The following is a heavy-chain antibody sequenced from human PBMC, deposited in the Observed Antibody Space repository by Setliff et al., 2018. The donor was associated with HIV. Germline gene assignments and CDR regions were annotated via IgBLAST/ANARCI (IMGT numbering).Heavy chain of an antibody. Sequence: SETLSLTCTVSGGSVSSPGYYWGWIRQPPGKGLEWIGSVYNSGITFKNPSLKSRVTISVDTSKKHFSLRLTSVTAADTAVYFCARGVIETDYDYVDIYYYNYMDVWGKGTTVTVSS. D-gene: IGHD5-12*01. J-gene: IGHJ6*03. CDR3: ARGVIETDYDYVDIYYYNYMDV. CDR2: VYNSGIT. V-gene: IGHV4-39*02. CDR1: GGSVSSPGYY.